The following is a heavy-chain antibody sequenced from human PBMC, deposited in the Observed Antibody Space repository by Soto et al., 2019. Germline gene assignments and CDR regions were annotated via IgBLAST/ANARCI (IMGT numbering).Heavy chain of an antibody. CDR3: ARWGIAAGDY. CDR1: GFTFSSYG. V-gene: IGHV3-33*01. CDR2: IWYDGSNK. J-gene: IGHJ4*02. Sequence: QVQLVESGGGVVQPGRSLRLSCAASGFTFSSYGMHWVRQAPGKGLEWVAVIWYDGSNKYYADSVKGRFTISRDNSKNTLYLQMKSRGAEDTAVYYCARWGIAAGDYWGQGTLVTVSS. D-gene: IGHD6-13*01.